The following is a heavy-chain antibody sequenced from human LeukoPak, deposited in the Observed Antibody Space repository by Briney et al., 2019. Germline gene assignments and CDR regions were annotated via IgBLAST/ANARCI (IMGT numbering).Heavy chain of an antibody. CDR3: ARHRYCSSTSCYDWFDP. CDR1: GYSISSGYY. J-gene: IGHJ5*02. V-gene: IGHV4-38-2*01. D-gene: IGHD2-2*01. CDR2: IYHSGST. Sequence: SETLSLTCAVSGYSISSGYYWGWIRQPPGKGLEWIGSIYHSGSTYYNPSLKSRVTISVDTSKNQFSLKLSSVTAADTAVYYCARHRYCSSTSCYDWFDPWGQGTLVTVPS.